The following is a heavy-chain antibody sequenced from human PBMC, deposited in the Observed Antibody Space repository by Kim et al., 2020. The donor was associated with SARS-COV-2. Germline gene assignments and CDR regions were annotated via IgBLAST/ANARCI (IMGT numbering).Heavy chain of an antibody. Sequence: GGSLRLSCAASGFTFSSYWMHWVRQAPGKGLVWVSRINSDGSTTSYADSVKGRVTISRDNAKNTLFLQINSLRAEDTAVYYCARTYYYGSGSYVYWGQGTLVTVSS. V-gene: IGHV3-74*01. CDR3: ARTYYYGSGSYVY. CDR1: GFTFSSYW. J-gene: IGHJ4*02. D-gene: IGHD3-10*01. CDR2: INSDGSTT.